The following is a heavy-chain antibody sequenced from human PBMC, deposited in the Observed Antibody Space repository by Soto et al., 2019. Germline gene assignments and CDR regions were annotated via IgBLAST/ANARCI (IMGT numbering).Heavy chain of an antibody. J-gene: IGHJ4*02. D-gene: IGHD3-10*01. CDR2: ISGSGINT. CDR3: ARAAGSSYFDC. CDR1: GFTFSRYA. V-gene: IGHV3-23*01. Sequence: EVQLLESGGGLVQPGGSLRLSCAASGFTFSRYAMSWVRQAPGKGLEWVSGISGSGINTYYADSVKGRFTISRDNSKNTLYLQMNSLRAEATAVYYCARAAGSSYFDCWGQGTLVTVSS.